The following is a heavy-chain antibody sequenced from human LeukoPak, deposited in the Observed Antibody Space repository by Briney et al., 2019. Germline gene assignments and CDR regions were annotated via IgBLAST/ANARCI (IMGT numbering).Heavy chain of an antibody. Sequence: GGALRLSCAASVLTFSSYAVNGVRRARGKGLEGVSGLSGSGGTTYYADSVKGRFTISRDNSKNTLYLQMNSLRVEDTAVYYCAKRSDGDGDLDYWGQGTLVTASS. CDR1: VLTFSSYA. D-gene: IGHD2-21*02. CDR3: AKRSDGDGDLDY. V-gene: IGHV3-23*01. J-gene: IGHJ4*02. CDR2: LSGSGGTT.